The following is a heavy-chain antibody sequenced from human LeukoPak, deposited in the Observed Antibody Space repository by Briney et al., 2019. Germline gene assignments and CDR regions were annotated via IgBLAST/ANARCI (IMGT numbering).Heavy chain of an antibody. D-gene: IGHD2-2*01. CDR3: ARGRNVGYCSSNSCSFDY. V-gene: IGHV4-34*01. J-gene: IGHJ4*02. CDR1: GGSFSGHY. CDR2: INHSGST. Sequence: SETLSLTCAVHGGSFSGHYWSWIRQPPGKGLEWIGEINHSGSTNYNPSLKSRVTISGDTSNNQFSLKLTSVTAADTALYYCARGRNVGYCSSNSCSFDYWGQGTLVTVSS.